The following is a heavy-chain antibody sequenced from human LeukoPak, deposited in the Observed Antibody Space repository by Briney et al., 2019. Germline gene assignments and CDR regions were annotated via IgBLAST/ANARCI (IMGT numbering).Heavy chain of an antibody. CDR3: AKQQPYNWNGGYFDY. CDR1: GGSISSSSYY. J-gene: IGHJ4*02. V-gene: IGHV3-23*01. Sequence: ETLSLTCTVSGGSISSSSYYWGWIRQPPGKGLEWVSAISGSGGSTYYADSVKGRSTISRDNSENTLYLQMNSLRAEDTAVYYCAKQQPYNWNGGYFDYWGQGTLVTVSS. CDR2: ISGSGGST. D-gene: IGHD1-1*01.